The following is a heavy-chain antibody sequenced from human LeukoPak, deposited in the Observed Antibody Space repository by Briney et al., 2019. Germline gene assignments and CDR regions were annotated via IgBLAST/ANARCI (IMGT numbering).Heavy chain of an antibody. J-gene: IGHJ2*01. CDR1: GFTFSSYS. Sequence: GGSLRLSCAASGFTFSSYSMNWVRQAPGKGLEWVSSISSSSSYIYYADSVKGRFTISRDNAKNSLYLQMSSLRAEDTAVYYCARDWAYGSGSYYEPLTYWYFDLWGRGTLVTVSS. CDR2: ISSSSSYI. V-gene: IGHV3-21*01. CDR3: ARDWAYGSGSYYEPLTYWYFDL. D-gene: IGHD3-10*01.